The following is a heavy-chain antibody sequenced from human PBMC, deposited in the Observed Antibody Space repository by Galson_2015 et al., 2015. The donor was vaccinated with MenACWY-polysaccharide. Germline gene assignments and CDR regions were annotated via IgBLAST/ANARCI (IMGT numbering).Heavy chain of an antibody. Sequence: SVKVSCKASGYIFTSYAMHWVRQAPGQGLEWMGWINAGNGNTKYSQNFQGRVTITSDTSASTAYMELSSLRSEDTAVYYCAREDSGSDGCLGIDYWGQGTLVTVSS. V-gene: IGHV1-3*01. J-gene: IGHJ4*02. CDR2: INAGNGNT. CDR1: GYIFTSYA. CDR3: AREDSGSDGCLGIDY. D-gene: IGHD1-26*01.